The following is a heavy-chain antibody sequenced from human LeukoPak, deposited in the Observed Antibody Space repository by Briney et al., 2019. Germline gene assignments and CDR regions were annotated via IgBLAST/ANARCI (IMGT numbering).Heavy chain of an antibody. V-gene: IGHV1-46*01. CDR1: GYTFTSYY. CDR3: ARDPTEQQLVPSWFDP. D-gene: IGHD6-13*01. Sequence: GASVKVSCKASGYTFTSYYMHWVRQAPGQGLEWMGIINPSGGSTSYAQKFQGRVTMTRDTSTSTAYMELRSLRSDDTAVYYCARDPTEQQLVPSWFDPWGQGTLVTVSS. J-gene: IGHJ5*02. CDR2: INPSGGST.